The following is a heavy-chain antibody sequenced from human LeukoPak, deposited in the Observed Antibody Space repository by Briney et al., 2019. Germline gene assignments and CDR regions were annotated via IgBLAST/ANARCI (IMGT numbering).Heavy chain of an antibody. J-gene: IGHJ6*02. CDR1: GGSISSSSYY. D-gene: IGHD6-13*01. Sequence: PSETLSLTCTVSGGSISSSSYYWGWIRQPPGKGLEWIGNIYYSGSTYYKPSLKSRVTISVDTSKNQFTLKLSSVTAADTAVYYCASSTMSSSWYGYYYYGMDVWGQGTTVTVSS. CDR3: ASSTMSSSWYGYYYYGMDV. V-gene: IGHV4-39*06. CDR2: IYYSGST.